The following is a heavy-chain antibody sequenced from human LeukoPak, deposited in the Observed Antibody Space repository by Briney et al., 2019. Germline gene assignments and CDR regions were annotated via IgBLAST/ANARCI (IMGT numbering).Heavy chain of an antibody. CDR3: ARDYGIYDFDY. V-gene: IGHV3-33*01. Sequence: GGSLRLSCAASGFTFSSYGMHWDRQAPGKGLEWVAVIWYDGSNKYYADSVKGRFTISRDNSKNTLYLQKNSLRAEDTAVYYCARDYGIYDFDYWGQGTLVTVSS. D-gene: IGHD5-12*01. CDR2: IWYDGSNK. J-gene: IGHJ4*02. CDR1: GFTFSSYG.